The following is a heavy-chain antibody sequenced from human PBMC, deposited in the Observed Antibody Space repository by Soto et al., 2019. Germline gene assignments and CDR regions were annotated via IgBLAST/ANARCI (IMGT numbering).Heavy chain of an antibody. CDR2: ISWDGGST. CDR1: GFTFDDYA. D-gene: IGHD1-26*01. J-gene: IGHJ6*02. Sequence: PGGSLRLSCTASGFTFDDYAMHWVRQAPGKGLEWVSLISWDGGSTYYADSVKGRFTISRDNSKNSLYLQMNSLGAEDTALYYCAKDKIVGATYYYYGMDVWGQGTTVTVSS. V-gene: IGHV3-43D*04. CDR3: AKDKIVGATYYYYGMDV.